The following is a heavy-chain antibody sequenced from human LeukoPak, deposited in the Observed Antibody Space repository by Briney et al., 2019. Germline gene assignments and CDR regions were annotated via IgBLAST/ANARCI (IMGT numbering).Heavy chain of an antibody. J-gene: IGHJ6*02. CDR2: IYPGDSDT. CDR1: GYSFTSYW. D-gene: IGHD5-18*01. CDR3: ARQWVLGQLWSLNYYGMDV. V-gene: IGHV5-51*01. Sequence: GESLKISCKGSGYSFTSYWIGWVRQMPGKGLEWMGIIYPGDSDTRYSPSFQGQVTISADKSISTAYLQWSSLKASDTAMYYCARQWVLGQLWSLNYYGMDVWGQGTTVTVSS.